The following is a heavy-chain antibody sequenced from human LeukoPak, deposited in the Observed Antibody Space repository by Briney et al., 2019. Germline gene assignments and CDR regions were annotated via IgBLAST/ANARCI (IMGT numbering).Heavy chain of an antibody. Sequence: RASVKVSCKASGYTFTSYGISWVRQAPGQGLEWMGWISAYNGNTNYAQKLQGRVTMTTDTSTGTAYMELRSLRSDDTAVYYCARTLLPNDFWSGPYYYYYYYMDVWGKGTTVTVSS. CDR1: GYTFTSYG. CDR2: ISAYNGNT. V-gene: IGHV1-18*01. J-gene: IGHJ6*03. D-gene: IGHD3-3*01. CDR3: ARTLLPNDFWSGPYYYYYYYMDV.